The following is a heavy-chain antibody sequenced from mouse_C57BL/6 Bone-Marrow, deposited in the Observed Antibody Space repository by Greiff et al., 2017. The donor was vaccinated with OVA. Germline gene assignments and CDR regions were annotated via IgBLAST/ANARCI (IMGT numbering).Heavy chain of an antibody. CDR1: GYTFTSYG. Sequence: VKLVESGAELARPGASVKLSCKASGYTFTSYGISWVKQRTGQGLEWIGEIYPRSGNTYYNEKFKGKATLTADKSSSTAYMELRSLTSEDSAVYFCARHARRRWYFDVWGTGTTVTVSS. V-gene: IGHV1-81*01. J-gene: IGHJ1*03. CDR3: ARHARRRWYFDV. CDR2: IYPRSGNT.